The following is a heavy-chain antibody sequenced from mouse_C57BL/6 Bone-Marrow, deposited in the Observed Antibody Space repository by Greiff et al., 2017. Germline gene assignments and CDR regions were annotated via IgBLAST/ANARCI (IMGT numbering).Heavy chain of an antibody. CDR2: IDPENGDT. CDR3: TTFYYGNYWFAY. D-gene: IGHD2-1*01. V-gene: IGHV14-4*01. CDR1: GFNIKDDY. J-gene: IGHJ3*01. Sequence: VQLQQSGAELVRPGASVKLSCTASGFNIKDDYMHWVKQRPEQGLEWIGWIDPENGDTEYASKFQGKATITADTSSNTAYLQLSSLTSEDTAVYYCTTFYYGNYWFAYWGQGTRVTVSA.